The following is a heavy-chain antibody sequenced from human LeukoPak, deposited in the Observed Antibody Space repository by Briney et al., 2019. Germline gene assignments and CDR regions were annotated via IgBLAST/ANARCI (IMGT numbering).Heavy chain of an antibody. CDR1: GYTFTGYY. D-gene: IGHD2-2*01. CDR3: ARDQFTVVVPAAMVI. J-gene: IGHJ4*02. CDR2: INPNSGGT. Sequence: GASVKVSCKASGYTFTGYYMHWVRQAPGQGLEWMGWINPNSGGTNYAQKFQGRVTMTRDTSISTAYMELSRLRSDDTAVYYCARDQFTVVVPAAMVIWGQGTLVTVSS. V-gene: IGHV1-2*02.